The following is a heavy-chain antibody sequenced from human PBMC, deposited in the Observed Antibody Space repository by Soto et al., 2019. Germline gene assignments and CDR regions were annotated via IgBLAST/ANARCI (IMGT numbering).Heavy chain of an antibody. D-gene: IGHD6-19*01. V-gene: IGHV3-30*18. CDR2: ISYDGSNK. CDR3: AKPGSGWSRFGDGMDV. J-gene: IGHJ6*02. Sequence: QVQLVESGGGVVQPGRSLRLSCAASGFTFSSYGMHWVRQAPGKGLEWVAVISYDGSNKYYADSVKGRFTISRDNSKNTLYLQTNSLRAEDTAVYYCAKPGSGWSRFGDGMDVWGQGTTVTVSS. CDR1: GFTFSSYG.